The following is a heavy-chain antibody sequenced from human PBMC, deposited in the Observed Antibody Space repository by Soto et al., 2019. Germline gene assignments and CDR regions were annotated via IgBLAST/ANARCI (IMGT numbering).Heavy chain of an antibody. Sequence: PGGSLRLSCASSGFNLKIYAIHWVRLVPGKGLEWVSGIFLEHGRTGYADSVRGRFTISRDSAKDSLYLQMNSLRPEDTALYYCTRDVRPGGADVWGPGATVTVSS. J-gene: IGHJ6*02. V-gene: IGHV3-9*01. D-gene: IGHD4-17*01. CDR2: IFLEHGRT. CDR3: TRDVRPGGADV. CDR1: GFNLKIYA.